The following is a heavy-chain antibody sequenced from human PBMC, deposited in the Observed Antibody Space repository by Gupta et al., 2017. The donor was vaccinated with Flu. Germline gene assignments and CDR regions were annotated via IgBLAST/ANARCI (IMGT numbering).Heavy chain of an antibody. Sequence: HWVRQAPGQGLEWMGIINPNVDSTNYAPKFQGRVTITRDTSTSTVYMQLSSLGSEDTAVYYCARDPRDTSDYWGQGTLVTVSS. J-gene: IGHJ4*02. CDR2: INPNVDST. D-gene: IGHD5-18*01. V-gene: IGHV1-46*03. CDR3: ARDPRDTSDY.